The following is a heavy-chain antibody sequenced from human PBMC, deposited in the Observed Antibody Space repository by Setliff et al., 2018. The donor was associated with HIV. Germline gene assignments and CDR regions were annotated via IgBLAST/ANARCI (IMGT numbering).Heavy chain of an antibody. V-gene: IGHV4-39*01. D-gene: IGHD3-3*01. CDR2: INYSGNT. J-gene: IGHJ4*02. CDR1: GGSISHSSHY. Sequence: SETLSLTCTVSGGSISHSSHYWDWIRQPPGKGLEWIGTINYSGNTYDNPSLKSRVTISVDTSKKQFSLKLSSVSAADTAVYYCARRWKSSQYYDFWSPRSSYFDFWGQGMLVTVSS. CDR3: ARRWKSSQYYDFWSPRSSYFDF.